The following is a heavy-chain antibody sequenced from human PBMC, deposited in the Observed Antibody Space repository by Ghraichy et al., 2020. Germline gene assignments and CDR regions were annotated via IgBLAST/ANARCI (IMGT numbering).Heavy chain of an antibody. J-gene: IGHJ6*02. CDR2: IHYSGST. CDR1: GGSISSYY. D-gene: IGHD2-2*01. CDR3: ARDVVPSATKYGLDV. V-gene: IGHV4-59*01. Sequence: SETLSLTCTVSGGSISSYYWNWIRQPPGKGLEWIGYIHYSGSTNYNSSLKSRVTISVDPSKNQFSLKLSSVTAADTAVYYCARDVVPSATKYGLDVWGQGTTVTVSS.